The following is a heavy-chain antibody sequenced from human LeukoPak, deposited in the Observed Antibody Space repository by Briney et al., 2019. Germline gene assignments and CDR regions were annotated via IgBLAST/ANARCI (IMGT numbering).Heavy chain of an antibody. V-gene: IGHV4-34*01. CDR3: ATSRYYDFWSGYYKPPNY. CDR1: GGSFSGYY. J-gene: IGHJ4*02. CDR2: INHSGST. D-gene: IGHD3-3*01. Sequence: SETLSLTCAVYGGSFSGYYWSWIRQPPGKGLEWIGEINHSGSTNYNPSLKSRVTISVDTSKNQFSLKLSSVTAADTAVYYCATSRYYDFWSGYYKPPNYWGQGTLVTVSS.